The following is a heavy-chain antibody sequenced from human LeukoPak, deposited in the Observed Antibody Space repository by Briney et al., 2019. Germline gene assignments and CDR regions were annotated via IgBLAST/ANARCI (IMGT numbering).Heavy chain of an antibody. D-gene: IGHD3-10*01. V-gene: IGHV3-64D*06. J-gene: IGHJ4*02. CDR2: ISSNGGST. Sequence: PGGSLRLSCSASGFTFSSYAMHWVRQAPGKGLEYVSAISSNGGSTYYADSVKGRFTISRDNSKNTLYLQMSSLRAEDTAVYYCVRLYYYGSGSYDYWGQGTLSPSPQ. CDR3: VRLYYYGSGSYDY. CDR1: GFTFSSYA.